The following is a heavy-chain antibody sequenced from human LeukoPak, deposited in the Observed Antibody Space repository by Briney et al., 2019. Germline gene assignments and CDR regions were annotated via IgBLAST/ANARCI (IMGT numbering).Heavy chain of an antibody. CDR3: AKGVGASDY. CDR1: GFTFSSYW. V-gene: IGHV3-74*01. CDR2: INDDGRST. J-gene: IGHJ4*02. Sequence: GGSLRLSCAASGFTFSSYWMHWVRQAPGKGLVGVSRINDDGRSTSYADSVKGRFTISRDNAKNTLYLQMNGLRAEDTAVYYCAKGVGASDYWGQGTLVTVSS. D-gene: IGHD1-26*01.